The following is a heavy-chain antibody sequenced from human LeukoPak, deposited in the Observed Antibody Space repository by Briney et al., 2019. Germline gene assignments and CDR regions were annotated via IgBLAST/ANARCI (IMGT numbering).Heavy chain of an antibody. V-gene: IGHV1-18*01. CDR3: ARDQDSLVRGVIGY. CDR1: GYTFTSYG. CDR2: IGPYNGNT. J-gene: IGHJ4*02. Sequence: ASVKASCKASGYTFTSYGISWVRQALGQGLEWMGWIGPYNGNTNYAQNLQGRVTMTTDTSTSTAYMELGSLGSDDTAVYYCARDQDSLVRGVIGYWGQGTLVTVSS. D-gene: IGHD3-10*01.